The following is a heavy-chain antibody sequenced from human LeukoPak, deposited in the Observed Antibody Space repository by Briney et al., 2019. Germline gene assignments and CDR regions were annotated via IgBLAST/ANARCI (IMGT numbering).Heavy chain of an antibody. V-gene: IGHV3-64D*09. Sequence: GGSLRLSCSASGLTFSSYAMHWVRQAPGEGLEYVAVISTDGVSTCYADSVKGRFTISRDNSKNTLYLQMSSLRAEDTSVYYCVKSVAIAAGTRYPLDYWGQGTLVTVSS. CDR2: ISTDGVST. D-gene: IGHD6-13*01. CDR3: VKSVAIAAGTRYPLDY. J-gene: IGHJ4*02. CDR1: GLTFSSYA.